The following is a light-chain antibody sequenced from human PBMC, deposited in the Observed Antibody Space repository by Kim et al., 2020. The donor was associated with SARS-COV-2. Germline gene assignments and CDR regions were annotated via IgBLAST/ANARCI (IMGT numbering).Light chain of an antibody. V-gene: IGLV2-14*03. CDR3: NSGASTNNLV. CDR1: SGDSGSWKY. Sequence: WVTTHGTTTSGDSGSWKYATWYQQQPGKAPIVIIFDVSNRPSGGSNRFSGSRSGNTASLTSSGAQAEDEADYYCNSGASTNNLVFGGGTKLTVL. J-gene: IGLJ3*02. CDR2: DVS.